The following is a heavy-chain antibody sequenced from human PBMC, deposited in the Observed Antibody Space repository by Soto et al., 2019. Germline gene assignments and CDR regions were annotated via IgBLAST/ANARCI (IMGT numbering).Heavy chain of an antibody. CDR2: IYYSGST. CDR3: ARVLLTFYYYDSSGYYYFEY. D-gene: IGHD3-22*01. J-gene: IGHJ4*02. CDR1: GGSISSGGYY. V-gene: IGHV4-31*03. Sequence: SETLSLTCTVSGGSISSGGYYCSWILHHPGKGLEWIGYIYYSGSTYYNPSLKSRVTISVDTSKNQFSLKLSSVTAADTAVYYCARVLLTFYYYDSSGYYYFEYWGQGTMVTVSS.